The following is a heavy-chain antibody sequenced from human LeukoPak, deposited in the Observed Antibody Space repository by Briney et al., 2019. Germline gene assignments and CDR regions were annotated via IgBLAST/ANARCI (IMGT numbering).Heavy chain of an antibody. V-gene: IGHV4-39*01. Sequence: SETLSLTCTVSGGSISSSSYYWGWIRQPPGKGLEWIGSIYYSGSTYYNPSLKSRVTISVDTSKSQLSLRLSSVTAADTAVYYCARHSSWYGNFDYWGQGTLVTVSS. J-gene: IGHJ4*02. CDR3: ARHSSWYGNFDY. CDR2: IYYSGST. D-gene: IGHD6-13*01. CDR1: GGSISSSSYY.